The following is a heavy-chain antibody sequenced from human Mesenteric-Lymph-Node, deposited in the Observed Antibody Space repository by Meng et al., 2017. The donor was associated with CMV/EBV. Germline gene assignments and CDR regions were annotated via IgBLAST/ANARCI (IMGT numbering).Heavy chain of an antibody. CDR3: ASGDYYGSGSLYYFDY. CDR1: GGTFISYA. J-gene: IGHJ4*02. D-gene: IGHD3-10*01. Sequence: SGGTFISYAISWVRQAPGQGLEWMGGIIPIFGTANYAQKFQGRVTITADKSTSTAYMELSSLRSEDTAVYYCASGDYYGSGSLYYFDYWGQGTLVTVSS. CDR2: IIPIFGTA. V-gene: IGHV1-69*06.